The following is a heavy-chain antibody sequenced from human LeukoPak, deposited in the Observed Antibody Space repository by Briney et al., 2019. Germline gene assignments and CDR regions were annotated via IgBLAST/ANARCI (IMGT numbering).Heavy chain of an antibody. Sequence: SETLSLTCAVYGGSFSGYYWSWIRQPPGKGLEWIGYIYYSGSTNYNPSLKSRVTISVDTSKNQFSLKLSSVTAADTAVYYCARERSSSWYYFDYWGQGTLVTVSS. D-gene: IGHD6-13*01. CDR1: GGSFSGYY. V-gene: IGHV4-59*01. J-gene: IGHJ4*02. CDR3: ARERSSSWYYFDY. CDR2: IYYSGST.